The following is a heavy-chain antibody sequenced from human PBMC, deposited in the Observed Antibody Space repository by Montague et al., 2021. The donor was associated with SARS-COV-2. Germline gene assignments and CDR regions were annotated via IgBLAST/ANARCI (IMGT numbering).Heavy chain of an antibody. J-gene: IGHJ2*01. CDR2: XDWDDDK. V-gene: IGHV2-70*11. CDR3: ARTYGSGRGFDL. Sequence: PALVKPTKTLTLTCTFSGFSLSTSGICVSWIRQPPGKALEWLARXDWDDDKYYSTSLKTRLTISKDTSKNQVVLTMTNLDPVDTATYYCARTYGSGRGFDLWGRGTLVTVSS. D-gene: IGHD3-10*01. CDR1: GFSLSTSGIC.